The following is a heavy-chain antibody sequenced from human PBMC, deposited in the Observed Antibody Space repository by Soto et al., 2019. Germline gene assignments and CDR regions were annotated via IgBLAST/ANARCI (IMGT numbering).Heavy chain of an antibody. D-gene: IGHD6-13*01. V-gene: IGHV5-10-1*01. Sequence: EVQLVQSGAEVKKPGESLRISCKGSGYSFTSYWISWVRQMHGKGLEWMGRIDPSDSYTNYSPSFQGHVTISAYKSISTDYLQWSSLKASDTAMYYCARLQAAAGDNDLTFDSCGQGTLVTVSS. J-gene: IGHJ4*02. CDR1: GYSFTSYW. CDR2: IDPSDSYT. CDR3: ARLQAAAGDNDLTFDS.